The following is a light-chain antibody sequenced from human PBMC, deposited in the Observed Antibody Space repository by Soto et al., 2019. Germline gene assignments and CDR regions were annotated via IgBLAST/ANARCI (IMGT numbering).Light chain of an antibody. V-gene: IGLV2-14*03. CDR3: SSYTTSSTYV. J-gene: IGLJ1*01. CDR1: SSDVGAYNY. CDR2: DVT. Sequence: QSLLTQPASVSGSPGQSITISCTGTSSDVGAYNYVSWYQQHPGKGPKLMIYDVTNRPSGVSNRFSGSKSGYTASLTISGLQAEDEADYYCSSYTTSSTYVFGTGTKVTVL.